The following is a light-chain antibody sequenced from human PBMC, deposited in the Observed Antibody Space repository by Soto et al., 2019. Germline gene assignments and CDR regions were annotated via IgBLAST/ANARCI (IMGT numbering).Light chain of an antibody. J-gene: IGKJ1*01. Sequence: DIQMTQSPSSLSASVGDRVTITCRASQSISSYLNWYQQKPGIAPKLLIYAASSLQSGVPSRFSGSGSGTDFTLTISNLQPEDFATYHCQQSYTVPWTFGQGTMVEMK. V-gene: IGKV1-39*01. CDR1: QSISSY. CDR3: QQSYTVPWT. CDR2: AAS.